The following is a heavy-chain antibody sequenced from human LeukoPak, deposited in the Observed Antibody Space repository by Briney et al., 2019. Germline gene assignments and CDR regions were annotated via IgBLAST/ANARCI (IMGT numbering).Heavy chain of an antibody. J-gene: IGHJ1*01. Sequence: PSETLSLTCTVSGGSISSYYWGWIRQPPGKGLEWIGEIYYSGSTNYNPSLKSRVTISVDTSKNQFSLKLSSVTAADTAVYYCARGPPYYDILTASLHWGQGTLVTVSS. CDR1: GGSISSYY. D-gene: IGHD3-9*01. CDR2: IYYSGST. CDR3: ARGPPYYDILTASLH. V-gene: IGHV4-59*12.